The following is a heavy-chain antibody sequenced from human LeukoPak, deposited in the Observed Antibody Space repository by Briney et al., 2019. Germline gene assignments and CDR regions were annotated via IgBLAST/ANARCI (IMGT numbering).Heavy chain of an antibody. CDR3: ARWVTYCTNGVCFAFEI. J-gene: IGHJ3*02. D-gene: IGHD2-8*01. Sequence: GGSLRLSCAASGFTFSDYYMSWIRQAPGKGLEWVSYISSSGSTIYYADSVKGRFTISRDNAKNSLYLQMNSLRAEDTAVYYCARWVTYCTNGVCFAFEIWGQGTMVTVSS. CDR2: ISSSGSTI. CDR1: GFTFSDYY. V-gene: IGHV3-11*04.